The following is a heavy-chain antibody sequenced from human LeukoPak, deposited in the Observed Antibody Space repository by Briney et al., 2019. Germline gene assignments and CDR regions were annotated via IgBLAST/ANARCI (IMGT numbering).Heavy chain of an antibody. J-gene: IGHJ4*02. CDR1: GFTFGDYA. CDR3: TRSKSGGYCSSTSCYPYY. D-gene: IGHD2-2*01. CDR2: IRSKAYGGTT. V-gene: IGHV3-49*03. Sequence: GGSLRLSCTASGFTFGDYAMSWFRQAPGKGLEWIGFIRSKAYGGTTEYAASVKGRFTISRDDSKSIAYLQMNSLKTEDTAVYYYTRSKSGGYCSSTSCYPYYWGQGTLVTVSS.